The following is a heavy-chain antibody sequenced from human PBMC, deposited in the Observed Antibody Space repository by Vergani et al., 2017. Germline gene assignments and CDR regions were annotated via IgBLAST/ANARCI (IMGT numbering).Heavy chain of an antibody. CDR2: IYYSGST. CDR1: TVSINSGDYY. J-gene: IGHJ4*02. Sequence: QVQLQESGPGLVKPSQTLSLTCTVSTVSINSGDYYWSWIRQPPGKGLEWIGYIYYSGSTYYNPSLQSRLTISVDTSNNQFSLKLSSVTAADTAVYYCARDLGGYGRVDYWGQGILVTVSS. V-gene: IGHV4-30-4*08. D-gene: IGHD5-12*01. CDR3: ARDLGGYGRVDY.